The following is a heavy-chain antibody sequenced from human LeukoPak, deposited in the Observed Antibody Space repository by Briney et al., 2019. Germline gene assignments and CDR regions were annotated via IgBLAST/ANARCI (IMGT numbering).Heavy chain of an antibody. CDR3: ARPQNYDFWSGPFDY. Sequence: PVKVSCKASGGTFSSYAISWVRQAPGQGLEWMGGIIPIFGTANYAQKFQGRVTITADESTSTAYMELSSLRSEDTAVYYCARPQNYDFWSGPFDYWGQGTLVTVSS. CDR2: IIPIFGTA. D-gene: IGHD3-3*01. V-gene: IGHV1-69*13. CDR1: GGTFSSYA. J-gene: IGHJ4*02.